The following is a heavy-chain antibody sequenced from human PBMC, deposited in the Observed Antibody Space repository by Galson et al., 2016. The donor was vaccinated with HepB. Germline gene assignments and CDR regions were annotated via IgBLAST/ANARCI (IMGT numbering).Heavy chain of an antibody. V-gene: IGHV3-11*01. CDR1: GITFRDHY. CDR3: ATGSNYVIVPGFFEF. Sequence: SLRLSCAASGITFRDHYMSWIRQAPGKGLEWISYISNTGNTIYYADSVKGRFTISRDNAKNSVFLQMNSLRAEDTAPYYCATGSNYVIVPGFFEFWGQGTMVTVSS. D-gene: IGHD3-3*01. CDR2: ISNTGNTI. J-gene: IGHJ3*01.